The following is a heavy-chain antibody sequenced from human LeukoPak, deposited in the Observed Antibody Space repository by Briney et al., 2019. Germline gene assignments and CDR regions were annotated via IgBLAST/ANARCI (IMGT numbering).Heavy chain of an antibody. CDR1: GFTVSSNY. Sequence: PGGSLRLSCAASGFTVSSNYMSWVRQAPGKGLEWLSVIYVGGSTFYADSVKGRFTISRDNSKNTLYLQMNSLRADDTAVYYCARDHRNAGVFDYWGQGTPVTISS. D-gene: IGHD2-2*01. CDR2: IYVGGST. V-gene: IGHV3-53*01. J-gene: IGHJ4*02. CDR3: ARDHRNAGVFDY.